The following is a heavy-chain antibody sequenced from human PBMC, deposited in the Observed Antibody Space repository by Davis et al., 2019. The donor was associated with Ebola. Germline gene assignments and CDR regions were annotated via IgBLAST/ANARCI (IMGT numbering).Heavy chain of an antibody. CDR3: ARGPSTGNSFTY. D-gene: IGHD6-13*01. V-gene: IGHV3-20*04. Sequence: PGGSLRLSCAASGFTVSSSYMSWVRQAPGKGLEWVSGINWNGGSTGYADSVKGRFTISRDNAKNSLYLQMNSLRAEDTAVYYCARGPSTGNSFTYWGQGTLVTVSS. J-gene: IGHJ4*02. CDR1: GFTVSSSY. CDR2: INWNGGST.